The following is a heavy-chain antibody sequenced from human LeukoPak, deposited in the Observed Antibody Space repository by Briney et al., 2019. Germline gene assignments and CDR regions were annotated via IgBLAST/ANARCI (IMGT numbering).Heavy chain of an antibody. CDR3: ARLSSIAARGPFDY. D-gene: IGHD6-6*01. J-gene: IGHJ4*02. V-gene: IGHV4-39*01. Sequence: PSETLSLTCTVSGGSISSSSYYWGWIRQPPGKGLEWIGSIYYSGSTYYNPSLKSRVTISVDTSKNQFSLKLSSVTAADTAVYYCARLSSIAARGPFDYWGQGTLVTVS. CDR2: IYYSGST. CDR1: GGSISSSSYY.